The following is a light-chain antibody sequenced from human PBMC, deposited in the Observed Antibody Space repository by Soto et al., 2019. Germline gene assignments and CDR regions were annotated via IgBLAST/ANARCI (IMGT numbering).Light chain of an antibody. CDR3: QTWGTGIRV. CDR1: SGHSSYA. V-gene: IGLV4-69*01. J-gene: IGLJ3*02. Sequence: QPVLTQSPSASASLGASVKLTCTLSSGHSSYAIAWHQQQPEKGPRYLMKLNSDGSHSKGDGIPDRFSGSSSXAERYLTISSLQSEDEADYYCQTWGTGIRVFGGGTKLTVL. CDR2: LNSDGSH.